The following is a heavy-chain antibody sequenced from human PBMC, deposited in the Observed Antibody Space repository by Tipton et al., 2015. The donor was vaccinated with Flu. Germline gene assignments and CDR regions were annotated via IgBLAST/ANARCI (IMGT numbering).Heavy chain of an antibody. Sequence: SCTVSGGSISSGSYYWSWIRQPAGKGLEWIGRIYTSGSTNYNPSLKSRVTISVDTSKNQFSLKLSSVTAADTAMYYCARFGSYPRNWFDPWGQGTLVTVSS. V-gene: IGHV4-61*02. D-gene: IGHD1-26*01. J-gene: IGHJ5*02. CDR1: GGSISSGSYY. CDR2: IYTSGST. CDR3: ARFGSYPRNWFDP.